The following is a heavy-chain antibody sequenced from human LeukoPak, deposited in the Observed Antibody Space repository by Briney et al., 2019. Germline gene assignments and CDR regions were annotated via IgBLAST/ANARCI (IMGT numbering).Heavy chain of an antibody. D-gene: IGHD6-19*01. J-gene: IGHJ4*02. CDR1: GGSISSDN. CDR2: IYTSGAT. Sequence: PSETLSLTCSVSGGSISSDNWNWIRQPAGKGLEWIGRIYTSGATNYNPSLKSRVTISADTSKNQFSLKLSAVTAADTAVYYCARDGGQWLGNFDCWGQGTLVTVSS. V-gene: IGHV4-4*07. CDR3: ARDGGQWLGNFDC.